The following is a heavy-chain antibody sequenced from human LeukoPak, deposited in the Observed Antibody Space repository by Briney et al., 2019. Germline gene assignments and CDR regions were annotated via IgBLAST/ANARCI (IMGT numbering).Heavy chain of an antibody. V-gene: IGHV4-34*01. CDR2: INHSGST. CDR3: ARFRGYSYGFDY. D-gene: IGHD5-18*01. Sequence: SETLSLTCAVYGGSFSGYYWSWIRQPPGKGLEWIGEINHSGSTNYNPSPKSRVTISVDTSKSQFSLKLSSVTAADTAVYYCARFRGYSYGFDYWGQGTLVTVSS. CDR1: GGSFSGYY. J-gene: IGHJ4*02.